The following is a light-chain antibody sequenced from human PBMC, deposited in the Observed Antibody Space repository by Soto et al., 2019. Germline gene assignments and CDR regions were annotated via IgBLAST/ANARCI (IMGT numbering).Light chain of an antibody. CDR3: NSYTSSTTWV. J-gene: IGLJ3*02. CDR1: SSDVGRYNY. Sequence: QSALTQPASVSGSPGQSITISCTGTSSDVGRYNYVSWYQQHPGKAPKLMIYEVSNRPSGVSNRFSASKSGNTASLTISGLQAEDEADYYCNSYTSSTTWVFGGGTKLTVL. CDR2: EVS. V-gene: IGLV2-14*01.